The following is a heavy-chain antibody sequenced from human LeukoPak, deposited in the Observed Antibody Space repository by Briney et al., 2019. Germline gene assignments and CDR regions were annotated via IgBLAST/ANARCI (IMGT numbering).Heavy chain of an antibody. CDR2: ISAYNGNT. J-gene: IGHJ1*01. CDR3: ARDLDGYNYSDEYFQH. D-gene: IGHD5-24*01. V-gene: IGHV1-18*01. CDR1: GYTFTSYG. Sequence: ASVKVSCKASGYTFTSYGISWVGQAPGQRRKWMGWISAYNGNTNYAQKLQCRVTMTTDTSTSTAYMELRSLRSDDTAVYYCARDLDGYNYSDEYFQHWGQGTLVTVSS.